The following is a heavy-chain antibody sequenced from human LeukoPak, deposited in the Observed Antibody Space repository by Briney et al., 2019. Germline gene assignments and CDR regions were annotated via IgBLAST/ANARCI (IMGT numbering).Heavy chain of an antibody. CDR3: ANQEYSSSPALLGGNYFDY. J-gene: IGHJ4*02. Sequence: GGSLRLSCAASGFTFSSYAMSWVRQAPGKGLEWVSAISGSGGSTYYADSVKGRFTISRDNSKNTLYLQMNSLRAEDTAVYYCANQEYSSSPALLGGNYFDYWSQGTLVTVSS. V-gene: IGHV3-23*01. D-gene: IGHD6-6*01. CDR1: GFTFSSYA. CDR2: ISGSGGST.